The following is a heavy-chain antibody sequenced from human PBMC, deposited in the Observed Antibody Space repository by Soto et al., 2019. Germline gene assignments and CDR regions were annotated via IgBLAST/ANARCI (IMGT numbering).Heavy chain of an antibody. CDR3: QKDYSYDSSGYYSY. D-gene: IGHD3-22*01. Sequence: GGSLRLAGAGSGFTFSSYAMSWVLQAPGKGLEWVSAISGSGGSTYYADSVKGRFTISRDNSKNTLYLQMNSLRAEHTAVYYCQKDYSYDSSGYYSYWGQGTLVTVPS. CDR2: ISGSGGST. CDR1: GFTFSSYA. V-gene: IGHV3-23*01. J-gene: IGHJ4*02.